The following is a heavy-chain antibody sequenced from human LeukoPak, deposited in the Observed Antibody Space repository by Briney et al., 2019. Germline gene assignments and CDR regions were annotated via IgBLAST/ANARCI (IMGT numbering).Heavy chain of an antibody. Sequence: ASVKFSCKASGYTFTGYYMHWVRQAPGQGLEWMGWINPNSGGTNYAQKFQGRVTMTRDTSISTAYMELSRLRSDDTAVYYCASILAVADHYFDYWGQGTLVTVSS. D-gene: IGHD6-19*01. CDR1: GYTFTGYY. CDR3: ASILAVADHYFDY. J-gene: IGHJ4*02. CDR2: INPNSGGT. V-gene: IGHV1-2*02.